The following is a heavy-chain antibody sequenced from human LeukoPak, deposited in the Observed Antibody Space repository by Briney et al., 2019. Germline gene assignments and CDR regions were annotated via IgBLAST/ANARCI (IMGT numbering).Heavy chain of an antibody. V-gene: IGHV3-66*01. J-gene: IGHJ3*02. CDR3: ARDDGYDSSGYYRPLGAFDI. D-gene: IGHD3-22*01. CDR2: IYSGGST. CDR1: GFTVSSNY. Sequence: GGSLRLSCAASGFTVSSNYMSWVRQAPGKGLEWVSVIYSGGSTYYADSVKGRFTISRDNSKNTLYLQMNSLRAEDTAVYYCARDDGYDSSGYYRPLGAFDIWGQGTMVTVSS.